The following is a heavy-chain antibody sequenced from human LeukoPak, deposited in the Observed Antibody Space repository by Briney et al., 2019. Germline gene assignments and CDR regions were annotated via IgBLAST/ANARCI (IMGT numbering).Heavy chain of an antibody. V-gene: IGHV4-31*03. J-gene: IGHJ4*02. CDR2: IYYSGST. CDR3: ARGLGELHGDY. CDR1: GGSISSGGYY. Sequence: SETLSLTCTVSGGSISSGGYYWSWIRQHPGKGLEWIGSIYYSGSTNYNPSLQGRVTISLDTSRNQFSLKLSSVTAADTAVYYCARGLGELHGDYWGQGTLVTVSS. D-gene: IGHD3-10*01.